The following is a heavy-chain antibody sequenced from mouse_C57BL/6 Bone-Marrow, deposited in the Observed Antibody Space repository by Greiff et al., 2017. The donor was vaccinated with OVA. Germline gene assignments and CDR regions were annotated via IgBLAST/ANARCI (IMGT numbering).Heavy chain of an antibody. D-gene: IGHD2-3*01. J-gene: IGHJ2*01. CDR3: VRDGYYGGPYFDY. V-gene: IGHV10-1*01. Sequence: EVQLVESGGGLVQPKGSLKLSCAASGFSFNTYAMNWVRQAPGKGLEWVARIRSKSNNYATYYADSVKDRFTISRDDSESMLYLQMNNLKTEDTAMYYCVRDGYYGGPYFDYWGQGTTLTVSS. CDR2: IRSKSNNYAT. CDR1: GFSFNTYA.